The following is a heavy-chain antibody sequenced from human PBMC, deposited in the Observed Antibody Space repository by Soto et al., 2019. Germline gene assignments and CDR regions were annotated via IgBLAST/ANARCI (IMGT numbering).Heavy chain of an antibody. V-gene: IGHV3-33*01. CDR2: IWYDGSNK. Sequence: QVELVESGGGVVQPGRSLRLSCGTSGFSFTSHGMHWVRQAPGKGLEWLASIWYDGSNKYSADSVKGRFTISRDNSKNTLYLQMNNLRSEDTAVYYCARAETACYYLARGGIDYWGQGTLVTVSS. CDR3: ARAETACYYLARGGIDY. CDR1: GFSFTSHG. D-gene: IGHD3-22*01. J-gene: IGHJ4*02.